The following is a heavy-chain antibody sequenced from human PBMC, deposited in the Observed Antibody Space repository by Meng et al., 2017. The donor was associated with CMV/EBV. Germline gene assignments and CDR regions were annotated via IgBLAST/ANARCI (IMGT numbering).Heavy chain of an antibody. CDR1: GGPISSSSYY. CDR2: IYYSGST. CDR3: ARLALRFLEWAL. Sequence: CTVSGGPISSSSYYWGWIRQPPGKGLEWIGSIYYSGSTYYNPSLKSRVTISVDTSKNQFSLKLSSVTAADTAVYYCARLALRFLEWALWGQGTLVTVSS. V-gene: IGHV4-39*07. J-gene: IGHJ4*02. D-gene: IGHD3-3*01.